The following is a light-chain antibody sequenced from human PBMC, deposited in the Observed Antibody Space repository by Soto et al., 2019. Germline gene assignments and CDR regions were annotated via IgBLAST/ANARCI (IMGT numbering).Light chain of an antibody. Sequence: EIVLTQSPGTLSLSPGERATLSCRASQSFSSSYLAWYQQKPGQAPRLLIYGTSSRATGIPDRFSGSGSGTDFSLTISRLEPEDFAVYYCQQYGSSPITFGQGTRLEIK. V-gene: IGKV3-20*01. CDR3: QQYGSSPIT. CDR1: QSFSSSY. J-gene: IGKJ5*01. CDR2: GTS.